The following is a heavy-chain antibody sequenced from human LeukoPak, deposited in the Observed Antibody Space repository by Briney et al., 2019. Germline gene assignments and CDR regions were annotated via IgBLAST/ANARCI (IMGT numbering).Heavy chain of an antibody. CDR1: GGSFSGYY. D-gene: IGHD2-2*02. V-gene: IGHV4-34*01. CDR2: INHSGST. Sequence: PSETLSLTCAVYGGSFSGYYWSWIRQPPGKGLEWIGEINHSGSTNYNPPLKSRVTISVDTSKNQFSLKLSSVTAADTAVYYCARGLNAVPAAIHGGPFDYWGQGTLVTVSS. CDR3: ARGLNAVPAAIHGGPFDY. J-gene: IGHJ4*02.